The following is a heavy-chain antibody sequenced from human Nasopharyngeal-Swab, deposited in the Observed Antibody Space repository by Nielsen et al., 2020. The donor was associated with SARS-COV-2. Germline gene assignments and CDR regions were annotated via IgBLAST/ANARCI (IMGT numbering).Heavy chain of an antibody. CDR2: IGYKDHNYVT. Sequence: GESLKISCASSGFIFSASAIHWVRQASGKGPEWVGRIGYKDHNYVTTYGASVQGRFTISSDDSKNTAFLQMDSLKTEDTALYYCTTDFYFDYWGQGTLVTVSS. CDR1: GFIFSASA. V-gene: IGHV3-73*01. J-gene: IGHJ4*02. CDR3: TTDFYFDY.